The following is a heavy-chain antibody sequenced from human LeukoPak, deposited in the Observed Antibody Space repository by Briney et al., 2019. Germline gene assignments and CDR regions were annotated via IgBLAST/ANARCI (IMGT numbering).Heavy chain of an antibody. Sequence: GGSLRLSCAASGFTFSNFEMNWVRQAPGKGLEWVSSISSSSSYIYYADSVKGRFTISRDNAKNSLYLQMNSLRAEDTAVYYCARIHGDYFLDYWGQGTLVTVSS. D-gene: IGHD4-17*01. J-gene: IGHJ4*02. CDR1: GFTFSNFE. V-gene: IGHV3-21*01. CDR2: ISSSSSYI. CDR3: ARIHGDYFLDY.